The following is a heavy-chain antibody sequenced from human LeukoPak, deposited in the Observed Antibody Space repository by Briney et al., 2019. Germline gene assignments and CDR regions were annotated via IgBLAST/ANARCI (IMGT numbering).Heavy chain of an antibody. CDR3: AKVRTYFYHGLDV. V-gene: IGHV3-23*01. CDR1: GFIFSTCA. CDR2: ISGTTSGT. Sequence: GGSLRLSCAASGFIFSTCAMSWVRQAPGKGLEWVSGISGTTSGTYYADSVKGRFTISRDNSKNTLFLQVNSLRAEDTAVYYCAKVRTYFYHGLDVWGQGTTVTVSS. J-gene: IGHJ6*02. D-gene: IGHD1-14*01.